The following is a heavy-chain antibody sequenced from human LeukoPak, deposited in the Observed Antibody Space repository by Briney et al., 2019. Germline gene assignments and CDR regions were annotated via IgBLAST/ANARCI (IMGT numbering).Heavy chain of an antibody. V-gene: IGHV3-74*01. D-gene: IGHD3-22*01. Sequence: HPGGSLRLSRAASGFTFSSYWMHWVRQAPGKGLVWVSRINSDGRSTSYADSVKGRFTISRDNSKNTLHLQMNSLRAEDTAVYYCARHSSGYYHYDYWGPGTPVTVAS. J-gene: IGHJ4*02. CDR3: ARHSSGYYHYDY. CDR2: INSDGRST. CDR1: GFTFSSYW.